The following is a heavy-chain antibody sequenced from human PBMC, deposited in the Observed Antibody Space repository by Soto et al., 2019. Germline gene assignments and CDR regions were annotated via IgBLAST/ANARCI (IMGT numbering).Heavy chain of an antibody. CDR3: AGGSGWTSDS. CDR2: MKQDGGAK. CDR1: EFSFNTRW. D-gene: IGHD6-19*01. Sequence: EVQMVESGGTLVPPGGSLRLSCAVSEFSFNTRWMTWVRQAPGKGLEWVANMKQDGGAKNYLESVRGRFTISSDSAKKSLYLEMSILRSEDTAVYFCAGGSGWTSDSWGQGTLVTVSP. J-gene: IGHJ4*02. V-gene: IGHV3-7*05.